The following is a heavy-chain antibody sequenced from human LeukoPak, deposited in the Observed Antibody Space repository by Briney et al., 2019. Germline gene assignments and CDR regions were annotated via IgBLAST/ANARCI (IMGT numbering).Heavy chain of an antibody. V-gene: IGHV1-18*01. CDR3: ARAASKQQLVPAFDY. CDR2: ISAYNGNT. J-gene: IGHJ4*02. D-gene: IGHD6-13*01. CDR1: GYTFTSYG. Sequence: ASVKVSCKASGYTFTSYGISWVRQAPGQGLEWMGWISAYNGNTNYAQKLQGRVTMTTDTSTSTAYMELRSLRSDDTAVYYCARAASKQQLVPAFDYWGQGTLVTVSS.